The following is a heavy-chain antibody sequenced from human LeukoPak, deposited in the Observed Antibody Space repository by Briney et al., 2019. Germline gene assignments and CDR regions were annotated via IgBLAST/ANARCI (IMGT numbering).Heavy chain of an antibody. V-gene: IGHV4-4*09. J-gene: IGHJ4*02. CDR1: GVSISSYY. D-gene: IGHD6-13*01. CDR2: IYTSGST. Sequence: NPAETLSLTCTVSGVSISSYYWSWIRQPPGKGLEWVGYIYTSGSTNYNPSPKSRVTISIDTSQNQFSLKLSSVTAADTAVYYCARRTSSSWVFDYWVQGTLVTVSS. CDR3: ARRTSSSWVFDY.